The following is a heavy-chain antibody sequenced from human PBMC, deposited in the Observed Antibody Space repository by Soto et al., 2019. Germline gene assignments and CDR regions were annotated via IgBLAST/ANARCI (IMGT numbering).Heavy chain of an antibody. D-gene: IGHD3-22*01. CDR1: GFTFSSYG. CDR3: ARGAVSYDSSGYYSY. Sequence: PGGSLRLSCAASGFTFSSYGMHWVRQAPGKGLEWVAVIWYDGSNKYYADSVKGRFTISRDNSKNTLYLQMNSLRAEDTAVYYCARGAVSYDSSGYYSYWCQGT. V-gene: IGHV3-33*01. CDR2: IWYDGSNK. J-gene: IGHJ4*02.